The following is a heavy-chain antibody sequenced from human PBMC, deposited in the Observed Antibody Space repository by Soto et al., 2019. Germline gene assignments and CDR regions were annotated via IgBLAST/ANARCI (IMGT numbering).Heavy chain of an antibody. D-gene: IGHD2-2*01. CDR2: INPNSGGT. CDR3: ARDSPDCSSTSCYHRGDY. CDR1: GYTFTGYY. Sequence: ASVKVSCKASGYTFTGYYMHWVRQAPGQGLEWMGWINPNSGGTNYAQKFQGRVTMTRDTSISTAYMELSRLRSDDTAVYYCARDSPDCSSTSCYHRGDYWGQGTLVTVSS. J-gene: IGHJ4*02. V-gene: IGHV1-2*02.